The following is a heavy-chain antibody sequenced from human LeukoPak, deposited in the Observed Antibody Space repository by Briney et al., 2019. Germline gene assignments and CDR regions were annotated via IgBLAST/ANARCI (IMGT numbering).Heavy chain of an antibody. CDR2: ISYDGSNK. CDR3: ARDPDDSSGYYLDY. J-gene: IGHJ4*02. CDR1: GFTFSRYA. Sequence: GGSLRLSSAPSGFTFSRYAMHWVRQAPGKGLEWVAVISYDGSNKYYADSVKGRFTISRDNSKNTLYLQMNSLRAKDTAVYYCARDPDDSSGYYLDYWGQGTLVTVSS. V-gene: IGHV3-30-3*01. D-gene: IGHD3-22*01.